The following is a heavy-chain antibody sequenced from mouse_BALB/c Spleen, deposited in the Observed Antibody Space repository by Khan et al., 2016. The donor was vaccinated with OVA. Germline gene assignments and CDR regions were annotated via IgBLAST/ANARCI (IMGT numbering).Heavy chain of an antibody. CDR1: GYTFTSYW. Sequence: QVRLQQSGAELVKAGASVNMSCKASGYTFTSYWMHWVKQRLGQGLEWFAETNPTNGRTYYNEKFKTKATLTVDKSSSTAYMLLSGPTFEDSAVYYCARIKKMVATYFDYWGQGTILTVS. D-gene: IGHD1-1*02. V-gene: IGHV1S81*02. CDR3: ARIKKMVATYFDY. CDR2: TNPTNGRT. J-gene: IGHJ2*01.